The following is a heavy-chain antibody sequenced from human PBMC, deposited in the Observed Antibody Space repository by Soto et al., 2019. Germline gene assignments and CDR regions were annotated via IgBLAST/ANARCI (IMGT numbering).Heavy chain of an antibody. CDR3: AKDKGGPLWSRYCSGGSCYPAGLAFDI. V-gene: IGHV3-9*01. J-gene: IGHJ3*02. D-gene: IGHD2-15*01. CDR2: ISWNSGSI. CDR1: GFTFDDYA. Sequence: GGSLRLSCAASGFTFDDYAMHWVRQAPGKGLEWVSGISWNSGSIGYADSVKGRFTISRDNAKNSLYLQMNSLRAEDTALYYCAKDKGGPLWSRYCSGGSCYPAGLAFDIWGQGTMVTVSS.